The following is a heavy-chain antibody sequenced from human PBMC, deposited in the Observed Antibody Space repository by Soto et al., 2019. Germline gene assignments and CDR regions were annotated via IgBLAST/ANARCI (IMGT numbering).Heavy chain of an antibody. CDR1: GYTFTNYY. Sequence: ASVKVSCNASGYTFTNYYMHWVRPAPGQGLEWMGVINPSAGSTSYAQKFQGRVTMTRDTSTSTVYMELSSLRSGDTAVYYCARARTGDFDYWGQGTLVTVSS. J-gene: IGHJ4*02. CDR3: ARARTGDFDY. CDR2: INPSAGST. D-gene: IGHD7-27*01. V-gene: IGHV1-46*01.